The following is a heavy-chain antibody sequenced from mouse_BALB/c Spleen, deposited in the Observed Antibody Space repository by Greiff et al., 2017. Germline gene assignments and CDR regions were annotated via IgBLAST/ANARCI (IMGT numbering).Heavy chain of an antibody. CDR3: ARGGYDGYDGFAY. Sequence: EVMLVESGGGLVKPGGSLKLSCAASGFTFSSYAMSWVRQTPEKRLEWVASISGGGSSYYPDSVKGRFTISRDNARNILYLQMSSLRSEDTAMYYCARGGYDGYDGFAYWGQGTLVTVSA. CDR1: GFTFSSYA. D-gene: IGHD2-3*01. V-gene: IGHV5-6-5*01. CDR2: ISGGGSS. J-gene: IGHJ3*01.